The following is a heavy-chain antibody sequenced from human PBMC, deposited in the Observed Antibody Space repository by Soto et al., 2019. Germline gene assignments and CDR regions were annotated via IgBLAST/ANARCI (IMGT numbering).Heavy chain of an antibody. CDR3: ASHRGEGTVRGLYGMDV. CDR2: IDPSDSYT. V-gene: IGHV5-10-1*01. J-gene: IGHJ6*02. CDR1: GYSFTSYW. D-gene: IGHD4-4*01. Sequence: PGESLKISCKGSGYSFTSYWISWVRQMPGKGLEWMGRIDPSDSYTNYSPSFQGHVTISADKSISTAYLQWSSLKASDTAMYYCASHRGEGTVRGLYGMDVWGQGTTVTVSS.